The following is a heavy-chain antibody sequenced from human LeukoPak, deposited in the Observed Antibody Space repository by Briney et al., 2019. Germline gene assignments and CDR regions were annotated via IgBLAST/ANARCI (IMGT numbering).Heavy chain of an antibody. D-gene: IGHD5-18*01. CDR1: GGSFSGYY. CDR3: ARVHRGYSYGHEDY. CDR2: INHSGST. J-gene: IGHJ4*02. Sequence: PSETLSLTCADYGGSFSGYYWSWIRQPPGKGLEWIGEINHSGSTNYNPSLKSRVTISVDTSKNQFSLKLSSVTAADTAVYYCARVHRGYSYGHEDYWGQGTLVTVSS. V-gene: IGHV4-34*01.